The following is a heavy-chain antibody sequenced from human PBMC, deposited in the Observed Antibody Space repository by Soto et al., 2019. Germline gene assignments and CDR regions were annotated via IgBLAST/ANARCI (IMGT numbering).Heavy chain of an antibody. J-gene: IGHJ6*04. V-gene: IGHV4-31*11. CDR1: CASITSGGSY. CDR3: VRDRGSTLRMDV. Sequence: SETLSLTCAVSCASITSGGSYWTWIRQHPGKGLEWIGNILYSEKNYYNQSLKSRVTISLDTSKNQFSLKVNSVTAADTAVYYCVRDRGSTLRMDVRGKGTTVTVSS. CDR2: ILYSEKN. D-gene: IGHD3-16*01.